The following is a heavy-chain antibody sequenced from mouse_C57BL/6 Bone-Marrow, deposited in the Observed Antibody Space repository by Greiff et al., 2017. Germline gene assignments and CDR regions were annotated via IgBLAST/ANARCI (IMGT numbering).Heavy chain of an antibody. V-gene: IGHV5-6*01. CDR3: ARHLYYGNYGFYAMDY. Sequence: EVQRVESGGDLLKPGGSLKLSCAASGFTFSSYGMSWVRQTPDKRLEWVATISSGGSYTYYPDSVKGRFTISRDNAKNTLYLQMSSLKSEDTAMYYCARHLYYGNYGFYAMDYWGQGTSVTVSS. J-gene: IGHJ4*01. CDR2: ISSGGSYT. D-gene: IGHD2-1*01. CDR1: GFTFSSYG.